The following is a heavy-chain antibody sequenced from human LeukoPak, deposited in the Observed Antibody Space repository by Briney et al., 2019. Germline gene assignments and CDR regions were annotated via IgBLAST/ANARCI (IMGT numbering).Heavy chain of an antibody. D-gene: IGHD4/OR15-4a*01. J-gene: IGHJ4*02. CDR2: IKQDGSEK. CDR1: GFTFSNAW. CDR3: ARDENVYGAPTASS. Sequence: PGGSLRLSCAASGFTFSNAWMSWVRQAPGKGLEWVANIKQDGSEKYYVDSVKGRFTISRDNAKNSLYLQMNSLRAEDTAVYYCARDENVYGAPTASSWGQGTLVTVSS. V-gene: IGHV3-7*01.